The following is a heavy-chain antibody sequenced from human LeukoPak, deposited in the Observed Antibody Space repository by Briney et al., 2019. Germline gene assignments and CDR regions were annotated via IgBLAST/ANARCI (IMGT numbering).Heavy chain of an antibody. J-gene: IGHJ4*02. CDR3: ARQGWDTASDY. Sequence: PSETLSLTCTVSGGSISSSSYYWGWIRQPPGKGLEWIGSIYYSGSTYYNPSLKSRVTISVDTSKNQFSLKLSSVTAADTAMYYCARQGWDTASDYWGQGTLVTVSS. D-gene: IGHD5-18*01. V-gene: IGHV4-39*01. CDR2: IYYSGST. CDR1: GGSISSSSYY.